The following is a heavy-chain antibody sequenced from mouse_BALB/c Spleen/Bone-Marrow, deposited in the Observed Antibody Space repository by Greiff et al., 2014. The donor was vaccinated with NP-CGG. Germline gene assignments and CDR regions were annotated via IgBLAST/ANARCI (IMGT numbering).Heavy chain of an antibody. CDR2: IYPGDGDT. V-gene: IGHV1-82*01. CDR1: GYAFSSSW. Sequence: QVQLQQSGSELVKPGASVKISCKASGYAFSSSWMNWVKQRPGQGLEWIGRIYPGDGDTKYNGKFKGKATLTADKSSSTAYMQLSSLTSVDSAVYFCARSDGYRDMDYWGQGTSVTVSS. D-gene: IGHD2-3*01. J-gene: IGHJ4*01. CDR3: ARSDGYRDMDY.